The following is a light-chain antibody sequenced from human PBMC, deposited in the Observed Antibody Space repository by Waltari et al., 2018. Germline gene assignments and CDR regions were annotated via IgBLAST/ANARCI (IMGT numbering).Light chain of an antibody. CDR1: SSDLGASKY. Sequence: QSALTQPRSVSGSPGQSVTISCTGTSSDLGASKYASWYQQYPGKAPKLLIYGVTKRPSGAPERFSGSKSGNTASLTISGLQAEDEADYYCCSYAGSYTVLFGGGTKLTVL. J-gene: IGLJ2*01. V-gene: IGLV2-11*01. CDR2: GVT. CDR3: CSYAGSYTVL.